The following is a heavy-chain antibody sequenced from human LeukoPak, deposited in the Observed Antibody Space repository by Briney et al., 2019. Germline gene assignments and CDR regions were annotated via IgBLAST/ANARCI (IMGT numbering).Heavy chain of an antibody. CDR1: GGSFSGYY. J-gene: IGHJ4*02. D-gene: IGHD3-9*01. Sequence: PSETLSLTCAVYGGSFSGYYWSWIRQPPGKGLEWIGEINHSGSTNYNPSLKSRVTISVDTSKNQFSLKLSSVTAADTAVYYCARGPCTFDILTGYYYLAYWGQGTLVTVSS. V-gene: IGHV4-34*01. CDR2: INHSGST. CDR3: ARGPCTFDILTGYYYLAY.